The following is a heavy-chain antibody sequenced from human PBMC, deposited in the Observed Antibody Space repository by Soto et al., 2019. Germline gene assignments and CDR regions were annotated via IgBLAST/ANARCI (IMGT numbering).Heavy chain of an antibody. J-gene: IGHJ3*02. D-gene: IGHD6-13*01. CDR2: ISYDGSNK. Sequence: VQLLESGGGLVQPGGSLRLSCAASGFTFSSYGMHWVRQAPGKGLEWVAVISYDGSNKYYADSVKGRFTISRDNSKNTLYLQMNSLRAEDTAVYYCAKARSSWYDAFDIWGQGTMVTVSS. CDR1: GFTFSSYG. CDR3: AKARSSWYDAFDI. V-gene: IGHV3-30*18.